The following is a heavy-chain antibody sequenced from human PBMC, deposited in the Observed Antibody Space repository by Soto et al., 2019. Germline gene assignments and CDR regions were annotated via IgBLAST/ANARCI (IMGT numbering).Heavy chain of an antibody. J-gene: IGHJ2*01. CDR1: GFTFDDFA. CDR2: INWNSRSI. V-gene: IGHV3-9*01. CDR3: AKDRRAMNWYFDL. Sequence: ESGGGLGQPGTSLRLSCAASGFTFDDFAMHWVRQAPGKGLEWVAGINWNSRSIDYADSVKGRFIISRDNAKKSIYLQLNNLRTVDTAFYYCAKDRRAMNWYFDLWGRGTLVVVSS.